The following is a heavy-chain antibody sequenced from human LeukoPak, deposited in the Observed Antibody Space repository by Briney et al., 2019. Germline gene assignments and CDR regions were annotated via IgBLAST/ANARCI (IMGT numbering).Heavy chain of an antibody. V-gene: IGHV3-23*01. J-gene: IGHJ4*02. CDR3: AKQTSSGWYPFDY. CDR2: ISGSGGST. Sequence: PGGSLRLSCAASGFTFSSYAMSWVRQAPGKGLEWVSAISGSGGSTYYADSVKGRFTISRDNSKNTLYLQMNSLSAEDTAVYYCAKQTSSGWYPFDYWGQGTLVTVSS. CDR1: GFTFSSYA. D-gene: IGHD6-19*01.